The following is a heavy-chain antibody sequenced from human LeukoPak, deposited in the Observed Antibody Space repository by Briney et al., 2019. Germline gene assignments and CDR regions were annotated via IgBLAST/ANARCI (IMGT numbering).Heavy chain of an antibody. D-gene: IGHD3-10*01. V-gene: IGHV1-69*02. CDR3: ARGPDYTSGSPYLDY. CDR2: IIPILGIA. CDR1: GGTFSTYT. J-gene: IGHJ4*02. Sequence: SVKVSCTASGGTFSTYTISWVRQAPGHGLEWMGRIIPILGIANYAQKFQGRVTITADKSTSTAYMELSSLRSEDTAVYYCARGPDYTSGSPYLDYWGQGTLVTVSS.